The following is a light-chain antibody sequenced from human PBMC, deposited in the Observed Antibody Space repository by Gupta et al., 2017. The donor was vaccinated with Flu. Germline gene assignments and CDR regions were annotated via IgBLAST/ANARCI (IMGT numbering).Light chain of an antibody. V-gene: IGLV2-14*01. Sequence: QSALTQPASVSGSPGQSITISCSGTSSDVGGYDYVSWYQHHPGRPHNLIFFEVSKRAAGVASRFSASKAGNTASLTISGRKAEDGDGYYGGSYSTSDILGFGGGTRLTVL. CDR3: GSYSTSDILG. J-gene: IGLJ2*01. CDR1: SSDVGGYDY. CDR2: EVS.